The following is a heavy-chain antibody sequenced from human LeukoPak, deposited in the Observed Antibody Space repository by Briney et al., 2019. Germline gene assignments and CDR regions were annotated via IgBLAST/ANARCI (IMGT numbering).Heavy chain of an antibody. J-gene: IGHJ3*02. Sequence: GASVKVSCKASGYSFTSYDINWVRQATGQGLEWMGWINPNSGGTNYAQKFQGRVTMTRDTSISTAYMELSRLRSDDTAVYYCARVFQPRGDAFDIWGQGTMVTVSS. CDR1: GYSFTSYD. D-gene: IGHD1-14*01. CDR3: ARVFQPRGDAFDI. V-gene: IGHV1-2*02. CDR2: INPNSGGT.